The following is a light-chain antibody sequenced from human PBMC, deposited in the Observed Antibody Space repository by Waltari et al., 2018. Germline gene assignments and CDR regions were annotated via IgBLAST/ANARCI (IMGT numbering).Light chain of an antibody. CDR3: CSYARAGTLL. Sequence: QSALTQPASVSGSPAQSITLPCSGTYNDVETSTLVPWYQHSPGKAPKLLIYEVNRRPSGVSNRFSGSKSGNTASLTISGLQAEDEADYYCCSYARAGTLLFGGGTKLTVL. CDR2: EVN. CDR1: YNDVETSTL. J-gene: IGLJ2*01. V-gene: IGLV2-23*02.